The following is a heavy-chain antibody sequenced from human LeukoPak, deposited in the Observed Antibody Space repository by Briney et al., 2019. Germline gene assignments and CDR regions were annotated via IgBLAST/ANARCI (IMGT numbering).Heavy chain of an antibody. CDR3: ATKRGSGYYFDY. CDR1: GGTFSSYA. J-gene: IGHJ4*02. CDR2: IIPIFGTA. Sequence: SVKVSCKASGGTFSSYAISWVRQAPGQGLEWMGGIIPIFGTANYAQKFQGRVTITADESTSTAYMELSSLRSEDTAVYYCATKRGSGYYFDYWGQGTLVTVSS. D-gene: IGHD3-22*01. V-gene: IGHV1-69*13.